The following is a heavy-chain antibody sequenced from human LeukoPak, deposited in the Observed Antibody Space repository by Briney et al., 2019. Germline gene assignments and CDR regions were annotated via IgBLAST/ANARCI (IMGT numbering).Heavy chain of an antibody. Sequence: GGSLRLSCAASGFTFSSYAMHWVRQAPGKGLEWVAVISYDGSNKYYADSVKGRFTISRDNSKNTLYLQMNSLRAEDTAVYYCARGGGYDEYFDYWGQGTLVTVSS. CDR2: ISYDGSNK. CDR1: GFTFSSYA. CDR3: ARGGGYDEYFDY. J-gene: IGHJ4*02. D-gene: IGHD5-12*01. V-gene: IGHV3-30-3*01.